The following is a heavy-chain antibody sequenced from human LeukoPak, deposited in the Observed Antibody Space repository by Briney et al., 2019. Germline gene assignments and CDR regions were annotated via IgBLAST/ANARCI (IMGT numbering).Heavy chain of an antibody. Sequence: GGSLRLSCAASGFTFSNYAMSWVRQAPGKGLEWVSAIGATNTYYADSVKGRFTISRDNSKNTLYLQVDSLRAEGTAVYYCARESNYGDSAFFYYYYGMDVWGQGTTVTVSS. V-gene: IGHV3-23*01. CDR2: IGATNT. CDR3: ARESNYGDSAFFYYYYGMDV. CDR1: GFTFSNYA. D-gene: IGHD4-17*01. J-gene: IGHJ6*02.